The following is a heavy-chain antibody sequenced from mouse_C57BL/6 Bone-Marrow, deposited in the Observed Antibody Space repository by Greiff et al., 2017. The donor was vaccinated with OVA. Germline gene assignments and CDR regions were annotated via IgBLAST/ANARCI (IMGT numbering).Heavy chain of an antibody. J-gene: IGHJ4*01. Sequence: QVQLQQSGAELVRPGTSVKMSCKASGYTFTNYWIGWAKQRPGHGLEWIGDIYPGGGYTNYNEKFKGKATLTADKSSSTAYMQFSSLTSEDSAIYYCARGIRSNYHYAMGYWGQGTSVTVSS. CDR3: ARGIRSNYHYAMGY. D-gene: IGHD2-5*01. CDR2: IYPGGGYT. CDR1: GYTFTNYW. V-gene: IGHV1-63*01.